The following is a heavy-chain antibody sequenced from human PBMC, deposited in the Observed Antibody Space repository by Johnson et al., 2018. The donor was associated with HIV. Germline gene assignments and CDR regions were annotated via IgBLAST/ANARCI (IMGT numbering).Heavy chain of an antibody. CDR3: ARSPLGYFDWSYGFDI. CDR2: IYSGGST. D-gene: IGHD3-9*01. CDR1: GFTVSSNY. V-gene: IGHV3-66*01. J-gene: IGHJ3*02. Sequence: VQLVESGGGVVQPGRSLRLSCAASGFTVSSNYMSWVRQAPGKGLEWVSVIYSGGSTYYADSVKGRFTISRDNSKNSVYLQLNSLRAEDTAVYYCARSPLGYFDWSYGFDIWGQGTMVTVSS.